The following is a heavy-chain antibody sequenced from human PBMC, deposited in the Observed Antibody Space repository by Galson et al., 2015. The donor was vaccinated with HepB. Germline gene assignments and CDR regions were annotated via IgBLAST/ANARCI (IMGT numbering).Heavy chain of an antibody. V-gene: IGHV4-4*07. CDR2: FYISGST. CDR3: ARDFGPYGSGSYLGY. CDR1: GDSISSYF. Sequence: SETLSLTCTVSGDSISSYFWTWIRQPAGKGLEWIGRFYISGSTNYNPSLKSRVTMSVDTSKNQFSLKLSSVTAADTAVYYCARDFGPYGSGSYLGYWGQGTPVTVSS. J-gene: IGHJ4*02. D-gene: IGHD3-10*01.